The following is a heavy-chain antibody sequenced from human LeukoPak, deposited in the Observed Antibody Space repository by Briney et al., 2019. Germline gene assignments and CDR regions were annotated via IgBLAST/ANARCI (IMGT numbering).Heavy chain of an antibody. CDR1: GGTFSSYA. CDR2: IILIFGTA. Sequence: SVKVSCKASGGTFSSYAISWVRQAPGQGLEWMGGIILIFGTANYAQKFHGRVTITADESTSTAYMELSSLRSEDTAVYYCARNIVVVPAAPGAGYYYMDVWGKGTTVTVSS. V-gene: IGHV1-69*13. CDR3: ARNIVVVPAAPGAGYYYMDV. J-gene: IGHJ6*03. D-gene: IGHD2-2*01.